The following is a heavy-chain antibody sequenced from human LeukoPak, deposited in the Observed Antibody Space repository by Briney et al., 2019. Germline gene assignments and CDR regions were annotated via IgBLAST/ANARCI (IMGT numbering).Heavy chain of an antibody. CDR3: TKDITAGGLDY. CDR1: GFTSNDHA. CDR2: IYWNSGGT. D-gene: IGHD6-13*01. J-gene: IGHJ4*02. V-gene: IGHV3-9*02. Sequence: GGSLRLSCVASGFTSNDHAMHWIRQIPGKGLEWVSGIYWNSGGTGYADSVKGRFTISRDNAKNSLYLQMNSLRTDDTALYYCTKDITAGGLDYWGQGTLVTVSS.